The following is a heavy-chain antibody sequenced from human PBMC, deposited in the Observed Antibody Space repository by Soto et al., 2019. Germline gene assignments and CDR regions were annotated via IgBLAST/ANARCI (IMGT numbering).Heavy chain of an antibody. CDR2: IKQDGSEK. CDR3: ARVGPYWYFDL. Sequence: GSLRLSCAASGFTFSSYWMSWVRQAPGKGLEWVANIKQDGSEKYYVDSVEGRFTISRDNAKNSLYLQMNSLRAEDTAVYYCARVGPYWYFDLWGRGTLVTVSS. D-gene: IGHD3-10*01. CDR1: GFTFSSYW. J-gene: IGHJ2*01. V-gene: IGHV3-7*01.